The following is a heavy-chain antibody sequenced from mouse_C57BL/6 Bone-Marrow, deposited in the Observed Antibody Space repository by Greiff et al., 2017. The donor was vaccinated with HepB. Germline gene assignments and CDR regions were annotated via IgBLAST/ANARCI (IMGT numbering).Heavy chain of an antibody. CDR3: ARPGNGSSYYYAMDY. J-gene: IGHJ4*01. CDR1: GFTFSDYG. V-gene: IGHV5-17*01. CDR2: ISSGSSTI. D-gene: IGHD1-1*01. Sequence: EVKVVESGGGLVKPGGSLKLSCAASGFTFSDYGMHWVRQAPEKGLEWVAYISSGSSTIYYADTVKGRFTISRDNAKNTLFLQMTSLRSEDTAMYYCARPGNGSSYYYAMDYWGQGTSVTVSS.